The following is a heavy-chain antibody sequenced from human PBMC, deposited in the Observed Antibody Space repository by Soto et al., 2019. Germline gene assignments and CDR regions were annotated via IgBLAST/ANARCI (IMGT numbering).Heavy chain of an antibody. V-gene: IGHV3-23*01. CDR2: ITYTGVST. D-gene: IGHD6-13*01. Sequence: GGALRSYGGGEGYRCGSRGMRWDRKAPGKGLEWVSSITYTGVSTCYADSVKGRFTISRDNSRDTLFLQMNSLRAEDTAIYYCAKSSVWYPYFDSWGQGTLVTVSS. CDR1: GYRCGSRG. J-gene: IGHJ4*02. CDR3: AKSSVWYPYFDS.